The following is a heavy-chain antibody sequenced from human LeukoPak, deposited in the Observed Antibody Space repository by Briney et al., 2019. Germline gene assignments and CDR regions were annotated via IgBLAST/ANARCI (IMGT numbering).Heavy chain of an antibody. Sequence: GGSLRLSCAASGFTFSSYSMNWVRQAPGKGLEWVSSISSSSSYIYYADSVKGRFTISRDNAKNSLYLQMDSLRAEDTAVYYCATDSPETAAFDYWGQGTLVTVSS. CDR3: ATDSPETAAFDY. V-gene: IGHV3-21*01. CDR1: GFTFSSYS. CDR2: ISSSSSYI. D-gene: IGHD1-1*01. J-gene: IGHJ4*02.